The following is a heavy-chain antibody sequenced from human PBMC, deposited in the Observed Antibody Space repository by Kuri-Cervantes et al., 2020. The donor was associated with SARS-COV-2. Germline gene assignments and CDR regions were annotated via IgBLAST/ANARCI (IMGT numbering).Heavy chain of an antibody. CDR2: IYYSGST. D-gene: IGHD3-3*01. V-gene: IGHV4-61*01. CDR1: GGSVSSGSYY. J-gene: IGHJ4*02. Sequence: GSLRLSCTVSGGSVSSGSYYWSWIRQPPGKGLEWIGYIYYSGSTNYNPSLKSRVTISVETSKNQFALKLSSVTAADTAVYYCARDPSRGVRWSGYPNYFDYWGQGTLVTVSS. CDR3: ARDPSRGVRWSGYPNYFDY.